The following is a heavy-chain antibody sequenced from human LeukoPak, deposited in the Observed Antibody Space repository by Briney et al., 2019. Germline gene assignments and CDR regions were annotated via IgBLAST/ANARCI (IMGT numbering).Heavy chain of an antibody. CDR2: IYHSGST. Sequence: SQTLSLTCAVSGGSISSGGYSWSWIRQPPGKGLEWIGYIYHSGSTYYNPSLKSRVTISVDRSKNQFSLKLSSVTAADTAVYYCARGFGELYFDYWGQGTLVTVSS. D-gene: IGHD3-10*01. J-gene: IGHJ4*02. V-gene: IGHV4-30-2*01. CDR1: GGSISSGGYS. CDR3: ARGFGELYFDY.